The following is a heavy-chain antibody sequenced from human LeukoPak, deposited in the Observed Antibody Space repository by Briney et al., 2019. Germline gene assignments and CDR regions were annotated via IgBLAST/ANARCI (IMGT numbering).Heavy chain of an antibody. Sequence: GGSLRLSCAASAFTFSTYAMTWVRQAPGKGLEWVSSIDGRGASTYYADSVKGRFTISRDNSKNTLYLQMNSLRAGDTAVYFCAKAFRDPGDFFAFDIWGQGTMVTVSS. CDR2: IDGRGAST. CDR3: AKAFRDPGDFFAFDI. CDR1: AFTFSTYA. D-gene: IGHD4-17*01. V-gene: IGHV3-23*01. J-gene: IGHJ3*02.